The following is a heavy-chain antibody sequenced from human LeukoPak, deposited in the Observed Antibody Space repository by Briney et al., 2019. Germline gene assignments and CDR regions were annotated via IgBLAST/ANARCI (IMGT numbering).Heavy chain of an antibody. V-gene: IGHV3-13*04. CDR1: GFTFSSYD. CDR3: SRVGSSGWPNYFDS. D-gene: IGHD6-19*01. Sequence: PGGSLRLSCAASGFTFSSYDMHWVRQATGKGLEWVSVIGTSGDTYYAGSVKGRFTISRENAKNSLYLQMNSLTAGDTAVCFCSRVGSSGWPNYFDSWGQGTLVTVSS. CDR2: IGTSGDT. J-gene: IGHJ4*02.